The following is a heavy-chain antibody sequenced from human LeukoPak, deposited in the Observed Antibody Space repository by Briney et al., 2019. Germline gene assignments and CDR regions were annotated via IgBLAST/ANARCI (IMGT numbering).Heavy chain of an antibody. CDR3: ARAVYCGGDCYLAFDY. V-gene: IGHV4-31*03. Sequence: PSETLSLTCTVSGGSISSGGYHWSWMRQHPGKGLEWIGYIYYSGSTYYNPSLKSRVTISVDTSKNQFSLKLSSVTAADTAVYYCARAVYCGGDCYLAFDYWGREPWSPSPQ. D-gene: IGHD2-21*02. CDR1: GGSISSGGYH. J-gene: IGHJ4*02. CDR2: IYYSGST.